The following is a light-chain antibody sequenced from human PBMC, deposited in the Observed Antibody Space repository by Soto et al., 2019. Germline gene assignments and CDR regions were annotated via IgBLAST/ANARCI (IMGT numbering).Light chain of an antibody. V-gene: IGKV3-15*01. CDR1: QSISSSY. CDR3: QQYNNWPPLT. Sequence: EIVMTQSPATLSVSPGERATLSCRASQSISSSYLAWYQQKPGQAPRLLIYGASTRATGIPARFSGSGSGTEFTLNISNLQSEDFAVYYCQQYNNWPPLTFGGGTKVEIK. J-gene: IGKJ4*01. CDR2: GAS.